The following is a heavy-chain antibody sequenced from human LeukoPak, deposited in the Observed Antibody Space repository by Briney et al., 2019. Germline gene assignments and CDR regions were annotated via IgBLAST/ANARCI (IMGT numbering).Heavy chain of an antibody. V-gene: IGHV1-69*05. CDR3: ARGEIQLWLNHGAFDI. D-gene: IGHD5-18*01. CDR2: IIPIFGTA. J-gene: IGHJ3*02. CDR1: GGTFSSYA. Sequence: SVKVSCKASGGTFSSYAISWVRQAPGQGLEWMGRIIPIFGTANYAQKFQGRVTITTDESTSTAYVELSSLRSEDTAVYYCARGEIQLWLNHGAFDIWGQGTMVTVSS.